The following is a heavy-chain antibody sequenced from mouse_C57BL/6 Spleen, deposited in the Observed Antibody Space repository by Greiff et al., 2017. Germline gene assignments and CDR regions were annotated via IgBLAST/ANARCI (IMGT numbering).Heavy chain of an antibody. J-gene: IGHJ1*03. V-gene: IGHV1-18*01. CDR3: ARFDGRTKGYFDV. D-gene: IGHD2-3*01. CDR1: GYTFTDYN. CDR2: INPNNGGT. Sequence: SGPELVKPGASVKIPCKASGYTFTDYNMDWVKQSHGKSLEWIGDINPNNGGTIYNQKFKGKATLTVDKSSSTAYMELRSLTSEDTAVYYCARFDGRTKGYFDVWGTGTTVTVSS.